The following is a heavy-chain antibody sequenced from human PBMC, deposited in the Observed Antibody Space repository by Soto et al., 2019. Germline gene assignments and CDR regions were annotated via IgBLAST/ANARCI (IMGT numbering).Heavy chain of an antibody. CDR3: AREGNYASRYPNWLLHNSSGP. CDR1: GGTFSSYT. J-gene: IGHJ4*01. Sequence: QVQLVQSGAEVKKPGSSVKVSCKASGGTFSSYTISWVRQAPGQGLEGMGRIIPILGIANYAQKFQGRVTLTADKSPTTDYLALSTRAPEDTALYNYAREGNYASRYPNWLLHNSSGPWGQATPVTLPS. CDR2: IIPILGIA. V-gene: IGHV1-69*08. D-gene: IGHD3-9*01.